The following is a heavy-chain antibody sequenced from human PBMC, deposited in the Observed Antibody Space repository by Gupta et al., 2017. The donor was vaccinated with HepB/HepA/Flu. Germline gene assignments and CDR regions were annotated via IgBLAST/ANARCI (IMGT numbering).Heavy chain of an antibody. CDR1: GFIFSGHW. D-gene: IGHD6-19*01. CDR2: IKQDGSEK. CDR3: ARGAGWLSDY. J-gene: IGHJ4*01. V-gene: IGHV3-7*01. Sequence: VQVVESGGALVQPGGSLRLSCVASGFIFSGHWMMWLRQAPGKGLEWVATIKQDGSEKYYVDSVEGRFTISRDNAQNTLYLHMNSLRVGDTAVYYCARGAGWLSDYWGRGTLGTVSS.